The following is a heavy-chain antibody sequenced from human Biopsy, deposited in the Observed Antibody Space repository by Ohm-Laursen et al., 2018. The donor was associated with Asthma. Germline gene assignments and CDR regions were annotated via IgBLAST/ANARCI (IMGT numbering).Heavy chain of an antibody. Sequence: LRLSCAASGFTFRSYAMHWVRQAPGKGLEWVAVGGSYYDGGLKYYADSVNGRFTVSRDDSKNTLYLQMNSLRPDDTAVYYCARDVMEWYLPAFDFWGQGTPVTVSS. CDR1: GFTFRSYA. D-gene: IGHD3-3*01. J-gene: IGHJ4*02. CDR2: GGSYYDGGLK. CDR3: ARDVMEWYLPAFDF. V-gene: IGHV3-30-3*01.